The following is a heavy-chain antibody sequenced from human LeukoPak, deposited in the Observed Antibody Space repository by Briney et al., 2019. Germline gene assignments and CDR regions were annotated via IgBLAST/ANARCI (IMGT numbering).Heavy chain of an antibody. V-gene: IGHV4-34*01. J-gene: IGHJ5*02. CDR2: INHSGST. D-gene: IGHD3-9*01. Sequence: SETLSLTCAVYGGSFSGYYWSWIRQPPGKGLERIGEINHSGSTNYNPSLKSRVTISVDTSKNQFSLKLSSVTAADTAVYYCARQLRYFDWLLSSVRNGGYNWFDPWGQGTLVTVSS. CDR1: GGSFSGYY. CDR3: ARQLRYFDWLLSSVRNGGYNWFDP.